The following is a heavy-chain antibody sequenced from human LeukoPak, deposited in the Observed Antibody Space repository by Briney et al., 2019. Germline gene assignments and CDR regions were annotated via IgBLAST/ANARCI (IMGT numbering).Heavy chain of an antibody. V-gene: IGHV4-38-2*02. CDR3: VRDRLRADS. CDR1: GYSISSGYY. Sequence: SETLSLTCAVSGYSISSGYYWGWIRQPPGKGLEWIGSIYHSGSTYYNPSLKSRVTISVDTSKNQFSLKLSSVTAADTAFYYCVRDRLRADSWGQGTLVTVSS. CDR2: IYHSGST. D-gene: IGHD6-6*01. J-gene: IGHJ4*02.